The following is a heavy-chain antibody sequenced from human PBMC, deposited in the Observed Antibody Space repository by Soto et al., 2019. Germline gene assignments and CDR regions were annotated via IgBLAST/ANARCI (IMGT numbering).Heavy chain of an antibody. V-gene: IGHV3-30*18. CDR2: ISRDGSVR. D-gene: IGHD2-2*01. CDR1: GFTFSNYG. J-gene: IGHJ6*02. Sequence: GGSLRLSCAASGFTFSNYGMHWVRQAPGNGLEWVAVISRDGSVRYYADSVKGRLTISRDNSKNTLFLQMNSLRPEDTAVYYCAKGQHCSSTSCYFYYYGTDVRGQGTTVTVSS. CDR3: AKGQHCSSTSCYFYYYGTDV.